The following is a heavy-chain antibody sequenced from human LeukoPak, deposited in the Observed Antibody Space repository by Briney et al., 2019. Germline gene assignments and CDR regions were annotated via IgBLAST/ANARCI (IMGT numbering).Heavy chain of an antibody. J-gene: IGHJ4*02. Sequence: AGGSLRLSCAASGFTFDDYAMHWVRQAPGKGLEWVSGISWNSGSIGYADSVKGRFTISRDNAKNSLYLQMNSLRAEDTALYYCAKAYYYYGSGSYSPVDYWGQGTLVTVSS. CDR2: ISWNSGSI. D-gene: IGHD3-10*01. CDR1: GFTFDDYA. CDR3: AKAYYYYGSGSYSPVDY. V-gene: IGHV3-9*01.